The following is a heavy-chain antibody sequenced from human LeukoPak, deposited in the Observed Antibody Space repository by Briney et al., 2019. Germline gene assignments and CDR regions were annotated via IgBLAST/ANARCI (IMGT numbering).Heavy chain of an antibody. J-gene: IGHJ6*04. CDR2: ISAYNGNT. D-gene: IGHD2-2*01. CDR1: GYTFTSYG. V-gene: IGHV1-18*04. CDR3: ASTLGSTSLSYYYGMDV. Sequence: GASVNVSCKASGYTFTSYGISWVRQAPGQGLEWMGWISAYNGNTNYAQKLQGRVTMTTDTSTSTAYMELRSLRSDDTAVYYCASTLGSTSLSYYYGMDVWGKGTTVTVSS.